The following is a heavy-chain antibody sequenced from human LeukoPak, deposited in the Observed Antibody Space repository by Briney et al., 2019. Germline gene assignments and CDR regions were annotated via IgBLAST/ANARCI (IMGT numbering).Heavy chain of an antibody. Sequence: GESLKVSCKGSGYSFANYWISWVRQMPGKGLEWMGSIDPSGSYTNYSPSFQGHVTISADRSVSTTYLQWSSLEASDTAMYYCARRKYSSSWYVDYWGQGTLVTVSS. D-gene: IGHD6-13*01. V-gene: IGHV5-10-1*01. CDR3: ARRKYSSSWYVDY. J-gene: IGHJ4*02. CDR1: GYSFANYW. CDR2: IDPSGSYT.